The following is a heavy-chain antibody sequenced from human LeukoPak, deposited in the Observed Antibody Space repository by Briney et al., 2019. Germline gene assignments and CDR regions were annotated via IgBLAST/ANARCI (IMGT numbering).Heavy chain of an antibody. V-gene: IGHV4-34*01. CDR2: INHSGST. CDR1: GGSFSGYY. Sequence: PSETLSLTCAVYGGSFSGYYWSWIRQPPGKGLEWIGEINHSGSTNYNPSLKSRVTISVDTSKNQFSPKLSSVTAADTAVYYCASNWGRNDYWGQGTLVTVSS. J-gene: IGHJ4*02. D-gene: IGHD7-27*01. CDR3: ASNWGRNDY.